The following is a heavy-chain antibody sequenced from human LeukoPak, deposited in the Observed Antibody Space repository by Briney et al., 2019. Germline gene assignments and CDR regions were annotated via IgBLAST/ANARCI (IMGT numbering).Heavy chain of an antibody. CDR2: ISGSGGST. CDR3: AKEKLRYFDWPVDY. Sequence: GGSLRLSRAASGFTFSSYAMSWVRQAPGKGLEWVSAISGSGGSTYYADSVKGRFTISRDNSKNTLYLQMNSLRAEDTAVYYCAKEKLRYFDWPVDYWGQGTLVTVSS. J-gene: IGHJ4*02. CDR1: GFTFSSYA. D-gene: IGHD3-9*01. V-gene: IGHV3-23*01.